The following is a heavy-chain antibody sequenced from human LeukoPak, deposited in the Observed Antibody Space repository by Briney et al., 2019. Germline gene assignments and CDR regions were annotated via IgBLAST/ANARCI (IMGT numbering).Heavy chain of an antibody. J-gene: IGHJ6*02. Sequence: GGSLRLSCAASGFTFSSYAMSWVRQAPGKGLEWVSAISGSGGSTYYADSVKGRFTISRDNSKNTLYLQMNSQRAEDTAVYYCAKGQDYGDYRYYFYGMDVWGQGTTVTVSS. CDR1: GFTFSSYA. D-gene: IGHD4-17*01. V-gene: IGHV3-23*01. CDR3: AKGQDYGDYRYYFYGMDV. CDR2: ISGSGGST.